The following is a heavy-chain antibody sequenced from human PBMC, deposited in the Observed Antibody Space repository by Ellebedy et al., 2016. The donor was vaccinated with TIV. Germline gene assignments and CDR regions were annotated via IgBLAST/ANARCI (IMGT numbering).Heavy chain of an antibody. CDR1: GFPISNFW. J-gene: IGHJ4*02. V-gene: IGHV3-7*01. CDR2: TKEDGSER. D-gene: IGHD5-12*01. CDR3: ARDRGYDTFDY. Sequence: PGGSLRLSCAASGFPISNFWMAWVRQAPGKGLQWAGNTKEDGSERYYVDSVRGRFTISRDNTKNSLYLEMNSLRVEDTAVYYCARDRGYDTFDYWGQGILVTVSS.